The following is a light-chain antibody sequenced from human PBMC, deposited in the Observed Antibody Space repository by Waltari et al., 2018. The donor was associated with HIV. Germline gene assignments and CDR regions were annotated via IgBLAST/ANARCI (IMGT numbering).Light chain of an antibody. J-gene: IGLJ3*02. V-gene: IGLV1-47*01. CDR3: AAWDGSHWV. CDR1: SSHMGRNY. Sequence: QSVLTQPPSASRTPGQRVTIPCSGNSSHMGRNYVHSSQQFPGTAPKPLRYRNNQRPSGVPDRFSGSKSGTSASLAISGLRSEDEADYHCAAWDGSHWVFGGGTKLTVL. CDR2: RNN.